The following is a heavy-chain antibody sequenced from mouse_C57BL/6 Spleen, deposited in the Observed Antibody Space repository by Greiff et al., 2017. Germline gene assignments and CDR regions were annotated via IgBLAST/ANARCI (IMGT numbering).Heavy chain of an antibody. Sequence: VKLVESGAELVKPGASVKISCKASGYAFSSYWMNWVKQRPGKGLEWIGQIYPGDGDTNYNGKFKGKATLTADKSSSTAYMQLSSLTSEDSAVYFCARADYYGSSYGAWFAYWGQGTLVTVSA. V-gene: IGHV1-80*01. CDR1: GYAFSSYW. J-gene: IGHJ3*01. D-gene: IGHD1-1*01. CDR2: IYPGDGDT. CDR3: ARADYYGSSYGAWFAY.